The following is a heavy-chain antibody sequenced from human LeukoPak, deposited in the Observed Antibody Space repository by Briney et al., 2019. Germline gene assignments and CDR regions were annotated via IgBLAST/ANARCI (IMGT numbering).Heavy chain of an antibody. V-gene: IGHV4-61*02. CDR2: IYTSGST. CDR3: ARRSGWSENWFDP. D-gene: IGHD6-19*01. CDR1: GGSISSGSYY. J-gene: IGHJ5*02. Sequence: PSQTLSLTCTVSGGSISSGSYYWSWIRQPAGKGLEWIGRIYTSGSTNYNPSLKSRVTISVDTSKNQFSLKLSSVTAADTAVYYCARRSGWSENWFDPWGQGTLVTVSS.